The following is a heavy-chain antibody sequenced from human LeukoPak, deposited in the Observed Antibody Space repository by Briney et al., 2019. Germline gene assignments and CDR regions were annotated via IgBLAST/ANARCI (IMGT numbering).Heavy chain of an antibody. J-gene: IGHJ5*02. CDR2: IYYSGST. V-gene: IGHV4-59*01. Sequence: PSETLSLTCTVSGGSISSYYWSWIRQPPGKGLEWIGYIYYSGSTNYNPSLKSRVTISVDTSKNQFSLKLSSVTAADTAVYYCARGVRQQLDWFDPWGQGTLVTVSS. D-gene: IGHD6-13*01. CDR3: ARGVRQQLDWFDP. CDR1: GGSISSYY.